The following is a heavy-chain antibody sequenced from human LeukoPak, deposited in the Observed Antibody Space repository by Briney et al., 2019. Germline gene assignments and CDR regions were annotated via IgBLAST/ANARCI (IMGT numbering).Heavy chain of an antibody. CDR1: GGSNSTVY. Sequence: PSETLSLTCTLSGGSNSTVYFNCLRQPPGKGLEWIGYISYSGSTNYNPSLKSRVTISVDTSKNQFSLRLSSVTAADTAVYCCAICSCRDEKTYSNYPHDYYYLDVWGKGATVTVSS. D-gene: IGHD4-11*01. CDR2: ISYSGST. CDR3: AICSCRDEKTYSNYPHDYYYLDV. J-gene: IGHJ6*03. V-gene: IGHV4-59*01.